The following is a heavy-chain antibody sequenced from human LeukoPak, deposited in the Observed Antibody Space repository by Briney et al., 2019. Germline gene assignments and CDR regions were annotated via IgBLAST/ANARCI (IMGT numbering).Heavy chain of an antibody. CDR1: GYSFTSYW. V-gene: IGHV5-51*01. J-gene: IGHJ4*02. Sequence: GESLKISCKGSGYSFTSYWIGWVRQMPGKGLEWMGIIYPGDSDTRYSPSFQGQVTISADKSISTAYLQWSSLKASDTAMYYCARRYYYDSSRYYWAFDYWGQGTLVTVSS. CDR2: IYPGDSDT. D-gene: IGHD3-22*01. CDR3: ARRYYYDSSRYYWAFDY.